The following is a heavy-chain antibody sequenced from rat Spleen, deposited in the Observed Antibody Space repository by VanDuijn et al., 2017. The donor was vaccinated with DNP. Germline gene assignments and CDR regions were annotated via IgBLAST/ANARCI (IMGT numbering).Heavy chain of an antibody. CDR1: GYSITSNY. Sequence: EVQLQESGPGLVKPSQSLSLTCSVTGYSITSNYWGWIRKFPGNKMEWMGYVSYIGFTSYNPSLKSRISITRDTSKNQFFLQLNSVTTEDTATYYCARGLNYGGYNYYWYFDFWGPGTMVTVSS. V-gene: IGHV3-1*01. CDR3: ARGLNYGGYNYYWYFDF. D-gene: IGHD1-11*01. CDR2: VSYIGFT. J-gene: IGHJ1*01.